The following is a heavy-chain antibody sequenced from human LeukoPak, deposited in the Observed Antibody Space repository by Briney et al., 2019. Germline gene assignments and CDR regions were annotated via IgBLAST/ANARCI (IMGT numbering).Heavy chain of an antibody. CDR3: AKDIIEGYGDYGFYAFDI. CDR1: GFTFDDYA. J-gene: IGHJ3*02. CDR2: ISWNSGSI. V-gene: IGHV3-9*01. D-gene: IGHD4-17*01. Sequence: PGGSLRLSCAASGFTFDDYAMHWVRQAPGKGLEWVSGISWNSGSIGYADSVKGRFTISRDNAKNSLYLQMNSLRAEDTALYYCAKDIIEGYGDYGFYAFDIWGQGTMVTVSS.